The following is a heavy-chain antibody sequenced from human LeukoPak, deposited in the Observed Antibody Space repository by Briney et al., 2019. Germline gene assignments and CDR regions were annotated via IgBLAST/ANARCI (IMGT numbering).Heavy chain of an antibody. CDR2: IYYSGST. D-gene: IGHD6-19*01. Sequence: PSQTLSLTCTVSGGSISSYYWSWIRQPPGKGLEWIGYIYYSGSTNYNPSLKSRVTISVDTSKNQFSLKLSSVTAANTAVYYCARLVESSGWYLYWFDPWGQGTLVTVSS. CDR3: ARLVESSGWYLYWFDP. V-gene: IGHV4-59*08. CDR1: GGSISSYY. J-gene: IGHJ5*02.